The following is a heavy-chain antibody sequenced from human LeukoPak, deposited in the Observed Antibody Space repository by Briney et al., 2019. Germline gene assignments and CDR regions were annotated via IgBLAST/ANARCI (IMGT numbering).Heavy chain of an antibody. J-gene: IGHJ4*02. Sequence: ASVKVSCKASGYTFVSYGISWVRQAPGQGLEWMGRINPNSGGTNYAQKFQGRVTMTRDTSISTAYMELSRLRSGDTAVYYCARVSFYYDSRGYIDYWGQGTLVTVSS. CDR2: INPNSGGT. CDR1: GYTFVSYG. V-gene: IGHV1-2*06. CDR3: ARVSFYYDSRGYIDY. D-gene: IGHD3-22*01.